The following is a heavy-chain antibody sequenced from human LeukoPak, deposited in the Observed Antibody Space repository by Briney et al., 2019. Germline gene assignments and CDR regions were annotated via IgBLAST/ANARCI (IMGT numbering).Heavy chain of an antibody. J-gene: IGHJ4*02. CDR3: AKDVERLDYFDY. CDR2: MSYEGTNK. CDR1: GFTFSDYG. D-gene: IGHD3-9*01. V-gene: IGHV3-30*18. Sequence: PGRSLRLSCAASGFTFSDYGMHWVRQAPGKGLEWVAVMSYEGTNKYYADSVKGRFTISRDNSKNTLYLQMHSLRAEDTAVYYCAKDVERLDYFDYCGQGTLVTVSS.